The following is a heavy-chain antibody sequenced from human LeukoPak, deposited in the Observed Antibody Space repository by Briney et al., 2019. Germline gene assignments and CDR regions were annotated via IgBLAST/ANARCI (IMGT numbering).Heavy chain of an antibody. CDR2: IHPGDSDT. D-gene: IGHD2-8*02. J-gene: IGHJ4*02. Sequence: GESLKISCEASGYSFTTFWIGWVRQMPGKGLEWMGIIHPGDSDTTYSPSFQGQVTISADKSINTAYLHWSSLKTSDTAMYYCAGQNTGGSGLYWGQGTLVTVSS. V-gene: IGHV5-51*01. CDR1: GYSFTTFW. CDR3: AGQNTGGSGLY.